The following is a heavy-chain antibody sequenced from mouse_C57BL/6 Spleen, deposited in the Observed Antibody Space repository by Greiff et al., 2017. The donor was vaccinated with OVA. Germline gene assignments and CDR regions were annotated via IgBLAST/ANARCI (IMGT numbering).Heavy chain of an antibody. CDR2: IDPSDSYT. D-gene: IGHD4-1*01. Sequence: QVQLQQPGAELVMPGASVKLSCKASGYTFTSYWMHWVKQRPGQGLEWIGEIDPSDSYTNYNQKFKGKSTLTVDKSSSTAYMQLSSLTSEDSAVYYCARMGTGTGYYFDYWGQGTTLTVSS. CDR1: GYTFTSYW. V-gene: IGHV1-69*01. CDR3: ARMGTGTGYYFDY. J-gene: IGHJ2*01.